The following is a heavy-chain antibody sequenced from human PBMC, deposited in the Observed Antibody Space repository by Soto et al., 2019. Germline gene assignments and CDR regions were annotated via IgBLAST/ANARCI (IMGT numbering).Heavy chain of an antibody. D-gene: IGHD6-13*01. J-gene: IGHJ4*02. CDR1: GGSFSGYY. Sequence: SETLSLTCAVYGGSFSGYYWSWIRQPPGKGLEWIGEINHSGSTNYNPSLKSRVTISVDTSKNQFSLKLSSVTAADTAVYYCARVGIPAAGDYFDYWGQGNLVTVSS. V-gene: IGHV4-34*01. CDR2: INHSGST. CDR3: ARVGIPAAGDYFDY.